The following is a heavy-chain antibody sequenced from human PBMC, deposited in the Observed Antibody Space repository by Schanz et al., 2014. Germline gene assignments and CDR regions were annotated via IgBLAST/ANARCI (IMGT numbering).Heavy chain of an antibody. D-gene: IGHD6-19*01. CDR2: ISSSSMYI. J-gene: IGHJ4*02. CDR1: GFSFSTYG. CDR3: VRDKKGFVAVAGRAPFDY. V-gene: IGHV3-21*01. Sequence: EVRLVESGGGLVKPGGSLRLSCAASGFSFSTYGMTWVRQAPGKGLEWVSSISSSSMYIYQGDSMRGRFTISRDNAKNSLYLQVNNLSAEDTAVYYCVRDKKGFVAVAGRAPFDYWGEGTLVTVSS.